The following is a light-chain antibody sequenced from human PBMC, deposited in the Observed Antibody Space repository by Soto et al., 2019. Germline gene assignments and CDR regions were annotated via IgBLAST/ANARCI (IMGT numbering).Light chain of an antibody. Sequence: EIVLTQSPLSLPVTPGEPASISCRSSQNLLHSNGCNYLNWYLQKPGQSPQLLIYLGSNRASGVPDRFSGSGSGTDFTLTINRVEAEDVGLYFCAQGLATPFTFGGGTKVDI. J-gene: IGKJ4*01. V-gene: IGKV2-28*01. CDR2: LGS. CDR1: QNLLHSNGCNY. CDR3: AQGLATPFT.